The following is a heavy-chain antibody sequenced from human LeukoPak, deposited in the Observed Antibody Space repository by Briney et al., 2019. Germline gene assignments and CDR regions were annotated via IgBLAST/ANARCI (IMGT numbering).Heavy chain of an antibody. J-gene: IGHJ3*02. CDR1: GFTFSNAW. Sequence: KSGGSLRLSCAASGFTFSNAWMSWVRQAPGKGLEWVGRIKSKTDGGTTDYAAPVKGRFTISRDDSKNTLYLQMNSLKTEDTAVYYCTTDVFSCYYDSSGYDAFDIWGQGTMVTVSS. D-gene: IGHD3-22*01. CDR3: TTDVFSCYYDSSGYDAFDI. V-gene: IGHV3-15*01. CDR2: IKSKTDGGTT.